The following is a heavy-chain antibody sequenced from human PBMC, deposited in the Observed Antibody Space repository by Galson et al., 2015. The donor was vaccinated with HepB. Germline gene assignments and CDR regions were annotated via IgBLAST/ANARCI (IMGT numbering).Heavy chain of an antibody. CDR3: ARDQGTSSSGGEGFDL. D-gene: IGHD6-19*01. V-gene: IGHV1-18*04. J-gene: IGHJ3*01. Sequence: SVKVSCKASGYSFKNYTIAWLRQAPGQGLEWLGWISDNDAYTKSSPEVQGRITMTTDPSTNSAYMELRSLRAQDTAMYYCARDQGTSSSGGEGFDLWGQGTMVTV. CDR1: GYSFKNYT. CDR2: ISDNDAYT.